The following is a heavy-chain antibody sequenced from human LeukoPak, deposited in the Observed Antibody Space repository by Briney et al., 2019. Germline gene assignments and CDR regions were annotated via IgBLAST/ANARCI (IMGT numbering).Heavy chain of an antibody. CDR2: IKNKADGGTT. CDR1: GLIFKNAW. D-gene: IGHD6-13*01. Sequence: GGSLRLSCGVSGLIFKNAWMNWVRQTPGKGLEWVGRIKNKADGGTTEYAPPLKGRFTISRDDSKDTLYLQMNSLKTEDTAVYYCTGRFIAESGFDYWGQGTLVTVSS. V-gene: IGHV3-15*01. CDR3: TGRFIAESGFDY. J-gene: IGHJ4*02.